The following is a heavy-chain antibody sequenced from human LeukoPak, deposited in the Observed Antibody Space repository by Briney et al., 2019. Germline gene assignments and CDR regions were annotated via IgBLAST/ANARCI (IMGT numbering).Heavy chain of an antibody. CDR3: ARGIESYGDYGY. CDR1: GGSISGSY. D-gene: IGHD4-17*01. Sequence: KPSETLSLTCTVSGGSISGSYWSWIRPPPGKGPEWIAYMYNSGSTNYNPSLKSRVTISIDTSKNQFSLKLSSLTAADTAIYYCARGIESYGDYGYWGQGILVTVSS. CDR2: MYNSGST. V-gene: IGHV4-59*01. J-gene: IGHJ4*02.